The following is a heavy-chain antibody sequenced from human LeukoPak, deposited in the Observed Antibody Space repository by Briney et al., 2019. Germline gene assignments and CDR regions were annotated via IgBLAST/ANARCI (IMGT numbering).Heavy chain of an antibody. CDR2: IIPIFGTA. D-gene: IGHD3-22*01. Sequence: ASVKVSCKASGGTFSSYAISWVRQAPGQGLEWMGGIIPIFGTANYAQKFQGRVTITADESTSTAHMELSSLRSEDTAVYYCARDLGYYDSSGYYYGYHDYWGQGTLVTVSS. J-gene: IGHJ4*02. CDR3: ARDLGYYDSSGYYYGYHDY. CDR1: GGTFSSYA. V-gene: IGHV1-69*13.